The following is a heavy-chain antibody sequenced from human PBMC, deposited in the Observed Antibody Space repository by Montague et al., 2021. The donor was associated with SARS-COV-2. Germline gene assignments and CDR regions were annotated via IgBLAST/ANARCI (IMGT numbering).Heavy chain of an antibody. J-gene: IGHJ3*02. D-gene: IGHD3-16*02. Sequence: QSGAEVKKPGESLKISCKGSGYSFARYWIGWVRQMPGKGLEWMGXIYPGDSDTRYSPSFQGQVTISADKSISTAYLQWSSLKASDTAMYHCARPLVWGSYQVSAFDIWGQGTMVTVSS. CDR1: GYSFARYW. CDR3: ARPLVWGSYQVSAFDI. V-gene: IGHV5-51*01. CDR2: IYPGDSDT.